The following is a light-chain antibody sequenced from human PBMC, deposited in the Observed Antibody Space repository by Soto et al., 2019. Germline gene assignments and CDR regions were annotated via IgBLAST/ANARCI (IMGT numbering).Light chain of an antibody. V-gene: IGLV1-40*01. CDR2: GNN. CDR1: SSNIGADYD. J-gene: IGLJ2*01. Sequence: QSALTQPPSVSGAPGQRVTISCTGSSSNIGADYDVHWYQQLPGAAPKLLIYGNNNRPSGVPDRFSGSKSGTSASLAITGLQAEDEADYYCQSYDSGLSGSVFGGGTKVTVL. CDR3: QSYDSGLSGSV.